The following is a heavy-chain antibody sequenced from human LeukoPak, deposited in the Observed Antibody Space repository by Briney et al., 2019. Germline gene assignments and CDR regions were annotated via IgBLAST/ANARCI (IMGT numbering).Heavy chain of an antibody. Sequence: SETLSLTCSVSGGSISNYYWSWVRQPPGKALEWIGYIYYSGTTNYNPSLKSRVTISVDRSKNQFSLNLSSVTAADTAVYYCASYNYYDSSGYPLDYWGQGTLVTVSS. CDR2: IYYSGTT. CDR3: ASYNYYDSSGYPLDY. CDR1: GGSISNYY. J-gene: IGHJ4*02. V-gene: IGHV4-59*12. D-gene: IGHD3-22*01.